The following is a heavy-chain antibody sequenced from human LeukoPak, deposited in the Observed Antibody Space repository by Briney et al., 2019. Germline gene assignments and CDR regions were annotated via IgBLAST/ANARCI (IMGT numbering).Heavy chain of an antibody. D-gene: IGHD4/OR15-4a*01. Sequence: SETLSLTCTVSGVSVSSGNYYWSWIRQPPGKGLEWIGYVYKSGGTNYNPSLKGRVTISVDTSKNQFSLKLSSVTTADTDVYYCARISLTMRDAFDIWGQGTTVTVST. CDR2: VYKSGGT. CDR1: GVSVSSGNYY. V-gene: IGHV4-61*01. J-gene: IGHJ3*02. CDR3: ARISLTMRDAFDI.